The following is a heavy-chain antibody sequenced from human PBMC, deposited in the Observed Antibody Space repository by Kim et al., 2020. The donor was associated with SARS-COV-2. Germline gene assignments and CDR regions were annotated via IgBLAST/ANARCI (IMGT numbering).Heavy chain of an antibody. D-gene: IGHD3-9*01. J-gene: IGHJ4*02. Sequence: QGRVTITRDTSASTAYMELSSLRSEDTAVYYCARGIKDYDILTGYSSFDYWGQGTLVTVSS. V-gene: IGHV1-3*01. CDR3: ARGIKDYDILTGYSSFDY.